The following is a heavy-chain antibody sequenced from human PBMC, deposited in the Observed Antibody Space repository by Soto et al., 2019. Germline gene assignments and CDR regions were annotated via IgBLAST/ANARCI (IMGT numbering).Heavy chain of an antibody. J-gene: IGHJ6*02. D-gene: IGHD2-2*02. CDR1: GFTFSSYA. CDR3: AKAGYCSSTSCYTPYYYYGMDV. Sequence: EVQLLESGGGLVQPGGSLRLSCAASGFTFSSYAMSWVRQAPGKGLQWVSAISGSGGSTYYADSVKGRFTTSRDNSKNTLYLQRNSLRAEDTAVYYCAKAGYCSSTSCYTPYYYYGMDVWGQGTTVTVSS. V-gene: IGHV3-23*01. CDR2: ISGSGGST.